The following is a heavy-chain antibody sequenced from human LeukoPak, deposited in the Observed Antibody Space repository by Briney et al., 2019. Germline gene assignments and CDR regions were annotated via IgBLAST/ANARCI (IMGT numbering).Heavy chain of an antibody. V-gene: IGHV3-53*01. J-gene: IGHJ4*02. CDR2: ISNEGGT. D-gene: IGHD6-19*01. CDR1: GFTFSDYY. CDR3: AGDKTTGGWYEIDY. Sequence: PGGSLRLSCAASGFTFSDYYMSWIRQAPGKGLESVSVISNEGGTYYADSVKGRFTISRGNSKNTVYLQMNSLRAEDTAVYYCAGDKTTGGWYEIDYWGQGTLVTVSS.